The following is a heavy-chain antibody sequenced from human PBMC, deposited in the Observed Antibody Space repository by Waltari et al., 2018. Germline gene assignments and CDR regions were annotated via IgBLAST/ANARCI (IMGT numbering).Heavy chain of an antibody. J-gene: IGHJ4*02. CDR3: ARGPHCSGGSCYSYYFDY. D-gene: IGHD2-15*01. CDR1: GGSFSGYS. CDR2: INHSGST. V-gene: IGHV4-34*01. Sequence: QVQLQQWGAGLLKPSETLSLTCAVDGGSFSGYSWSCIRPPPGMGLEWIGEINHSGSTNYNPSLKSRVTISVDTSKNQFSLKLSSVTAADTAVYYCARGPHCSGGSCYSYYFDYWGQGTLVTVSS.